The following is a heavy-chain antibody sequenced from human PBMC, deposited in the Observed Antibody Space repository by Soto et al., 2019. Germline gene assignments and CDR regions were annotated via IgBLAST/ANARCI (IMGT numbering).Heavy chain of an antibody. V-gene: IGHV3-15*01. J-gene: IGHJ4*02. Sequence: VQLVESGGGLVKPGGSLRLSCAASGFSFNNAWMSWVRQAPGGGLEWVGRIKSTTDGATTDYAAPVKGRFTISRDDSRPTLYLHMSSLKTADTAVSYCAPSDFRYWGQGTLVTVSS. CDR2: IKSTTDGATT. CDR1: GFSFNNAW. CDR3: APSDFRY.